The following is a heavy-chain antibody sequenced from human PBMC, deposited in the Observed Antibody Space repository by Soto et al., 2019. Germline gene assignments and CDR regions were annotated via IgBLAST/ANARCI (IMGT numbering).Heavy chain of an antibody. CDR1: GFSVSRNY. CDR3: ARVPGRL. CDR2: VYSGGAT. D-gene: IGHD3-10*01. J-gene: IGHJ4*02. V-gene: IGHV3-53*02. Sequence: QLVETGGGLIQPGTSLTLSCAASGFSVSRNYMTWVRQAPGKGLAWVSFVYSGGATFYADSVKGRFILSRDDSQNTTYLQMNNLRAEDTAVYYCARVPGRLWGRGTLVTVAS.